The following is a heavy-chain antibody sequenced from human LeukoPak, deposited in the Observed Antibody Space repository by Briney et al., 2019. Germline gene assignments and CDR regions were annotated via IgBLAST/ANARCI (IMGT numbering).Heavy chain of an antibody. D-gene: IGHD3-16*02. CDR2: ISPSGGST. CDR3: ARDPITFGGVIVEPIFDY. CDR1: GYTFTSNY. Sequence: ASVTVSCKAFGYTFTSNYMHWMRQAPGQGPEWMGVISPSGGSTTYAQKFQGRVTLTRDMSTSTDYLELSSLRSDDTAVYYCARDPITFGGVIVEPIFDYWGQGTLVTVSS. V-gene: IGHV1-46*01. J-gene: IGHJ4*02.